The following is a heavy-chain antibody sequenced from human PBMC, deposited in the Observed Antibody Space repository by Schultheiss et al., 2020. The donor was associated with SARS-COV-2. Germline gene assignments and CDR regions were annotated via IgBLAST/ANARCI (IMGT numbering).Heavy chain of an antibody. D-gene: IGHD4-17*01. CDR2: ISYDGSNK. J-gene: IGHJ6*02. Sequence: GESLRLSCAASGFTFSSYAMHWVRQAPGKGLEWVAVISYDGSNKYYADSVKGRFTISRDNSKNTLYLQMNSLRAEDTAVYYCAKDPDYGDYYYYYYGMDVWGQGTTVTVSS. CDR1: GFTFSSYA. V-gene: IGHV3-30-3*01. CDR3: AKDPDYGDYYYYYYGMDV.